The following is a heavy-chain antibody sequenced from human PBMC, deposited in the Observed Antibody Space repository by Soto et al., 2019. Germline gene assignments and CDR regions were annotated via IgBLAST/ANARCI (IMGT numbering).Heavy chain of an antibody. CDR1: GGSISSGDYY. CDR2: IYYSGST. J-gene: IGHJ4*02. D-gene: IGHD3-10*01. CDR3: AREPTMVRGTTPFDY. Sequence: SETLSLTCTVSGGSISSGDYYWSWIRQPPGKGLEWIGYIYYSGSTYYNPSLKSRVTISVDTSKNQFSLKLSSVTAADTAVYYCAREPTMVRGTTPFDYWGQGTLVTVSS. V-gene: IGHV4-30-4*01.